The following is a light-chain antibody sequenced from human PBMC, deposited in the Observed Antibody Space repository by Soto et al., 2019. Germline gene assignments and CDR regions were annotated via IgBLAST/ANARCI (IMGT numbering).Light chain of an antibody. CDR2: KVS. V-gene: IGKV2-30*01. J-gene: IGKJ1*01. CDR1: QSLVYGDGNTY. CDR3: MQGTHWPLT. Sequence: DVVMTQSPLSLTVTLGQPASISCRSGQSLVYGDGNTYLNWFHQRPGQSPRRLIHKVSNRDSGVPDRFSGSGSGTDFTLKISRVEAEDVGIYYCMQGTHWPLTFGQGTKVEIK.